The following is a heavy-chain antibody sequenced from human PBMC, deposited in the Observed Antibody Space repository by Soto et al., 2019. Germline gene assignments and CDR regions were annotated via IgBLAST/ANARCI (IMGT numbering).Heavy chain of an antibody. CDR2: IRPSGGRT. V-gene: IGHV1-46*01. CDR3: AREPNESYYFDY. J-gene: IGHJ4*02. D-gene: IGHD5-18*01. Sequence: QVHLVQSGAEVKKPGASVKVSCKASGYTFTNYYIHWVRQAPGQGLEWLGIIRPSGGRTEYAQRFQGRVTMTSETSTSTVYMELTSLTSEETAVYYCAREPNESYYFDYWGQGTLVTVSS. CDR1: GYTFTNYY.